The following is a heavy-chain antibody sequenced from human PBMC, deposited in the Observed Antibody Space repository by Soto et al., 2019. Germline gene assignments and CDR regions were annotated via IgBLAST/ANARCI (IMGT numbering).Heavy chain of an antibody. CDR3: TRSITRFLEWSFDY. D-gene: IGHD3-3*01. Sequence: ASVKVSCKASGYTFTSYAMHWVRQAPGQRLEWMGWINAGNGNTKYSQKFQGRVTITRDTSASTAYMELSSLRSEDTAVYYCTRSITRFLEWSFDYWGQGTLVTVSS. CDR2: INAGNGNT. J-gene: IGHJ4*02. V-gene: IGHV1-3*01. CDR1: GYTFTSYA.